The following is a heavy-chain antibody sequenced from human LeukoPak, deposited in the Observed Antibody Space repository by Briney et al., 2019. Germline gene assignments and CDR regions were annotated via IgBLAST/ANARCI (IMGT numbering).Heavy chain of an antibody. D-gene: IGHD4-17*01. CDR3: ATDSRSDYGDYLYYFDY. Sequence: GGSLRLSCAASGFTFNSYWMSWVRQAPGKGLEWVANIKQDGSEKYYVDSVKGRFTISRDNAKNSMSLQINSLRAEDTAVYYCATDSRSDYGDYLYYFDYWGQGTLVTVSS. CDR1: GFTFNSYW. J-gene: IGHJ4*02. V-gene: IGHV3-7*01. CDR2: IKQDGSEK.